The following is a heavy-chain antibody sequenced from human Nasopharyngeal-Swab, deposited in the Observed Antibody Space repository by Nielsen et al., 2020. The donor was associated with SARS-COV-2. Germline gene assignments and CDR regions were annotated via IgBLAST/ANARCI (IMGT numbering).Heavy chain of an antibody. V-gene: IGHV1-24*01. CDR2: FDPEDGET. CDR3: ATAIAAAGPSPGYYYYGMDV. J-gene: IGHJ6*02. Sequence: WVRQAPGQGIEWMGGFDPEDGETIYAQKFQGRVTMTEDTSTDTAYMELSSLRSEDTAVYYCATAIAAAGPSPGYYYYGMDVWGQGTTGTVSS. D-gene: IGHD6-13*01.